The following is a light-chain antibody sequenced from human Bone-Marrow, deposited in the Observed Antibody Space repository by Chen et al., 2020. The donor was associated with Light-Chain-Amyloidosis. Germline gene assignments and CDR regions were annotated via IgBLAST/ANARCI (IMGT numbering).Light chain of an antibody. Sequence: SYELTQPPSVSVSPGQTDRITCSGEDLPTKYAYWYQQKPGQAPVLVIHRDTERPSGIPDRFSGSSSWTTATLTISGVQAKDEADYHCQSADSSGTYEVIFGGGTKLTVL. CDR1: DLPTKY. J-gene: IGLJ2*01. CDR2: RDT. CDR3: QSADSSGTYEVI. V-gene: IGLV3-25*03.